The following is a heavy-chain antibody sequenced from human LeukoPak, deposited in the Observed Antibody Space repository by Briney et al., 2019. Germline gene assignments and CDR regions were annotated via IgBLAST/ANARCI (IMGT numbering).Heavy chain of an antibody. CDR1: GFTFITYS. D-gene: IGHD3-10*01. Sequence: GGSLRLSCAASGFTFITYSMNWVRQAPGKGLEWVSYISSGSSTIYYTDSVKGRFTISRDNAKNSLYLQMNSLRAEDTAMYYCAPIYGSESYYPDYWGQGTLVTVSS. J-gene: IGHJ4*02. CDR3: APIYGSESYYPDY. V-gene: IGHV3-48*04. CDR2: ISSGSSTI.